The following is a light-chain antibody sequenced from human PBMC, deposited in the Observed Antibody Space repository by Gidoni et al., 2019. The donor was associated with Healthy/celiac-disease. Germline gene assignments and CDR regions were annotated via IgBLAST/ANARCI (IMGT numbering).Light chain of an antibody. CDR3: QQRYSTPRT. V-gene: IGKV1-39*01. Sequence: IQMTQSPSSLSASVGDRVTITCRESQSISSYLNWYQQKPGKAPKLLIYAAASLQSGVPSRFSGGGSGTDFTITISSLQPEDFATYYCQQRYSTPRTFGGGTRVEIK. CDR2: AAA. J-gene: IGKJ4*01. CDR1: QSISSY.